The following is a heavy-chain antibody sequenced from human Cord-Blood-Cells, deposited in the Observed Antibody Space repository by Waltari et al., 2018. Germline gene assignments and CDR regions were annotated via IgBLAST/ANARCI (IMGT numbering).Heavy chain of an antibody. CDR3: VRGGDYGDYPDY. J-gene: IGHJ4*02. V-gene: IGHV3-21*01. D-gene: IGHD4-17*01. CDR2: ISSSSSYI. Sequence: EVQLVESGGGLAKPGGSLRLSCAASGFTFSSYSMNWVRQAPGKGLEWVSSISSSSSYIYYADSVKGRFTISRDNAKNSLYLQMNSLRAEDTAVYYCVRGGDYGDYPDYWGQGTLVTVSS. CDR1: GFTFSSYS.